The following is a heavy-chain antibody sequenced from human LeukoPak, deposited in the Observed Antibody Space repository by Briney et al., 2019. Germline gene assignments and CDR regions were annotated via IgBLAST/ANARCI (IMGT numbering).Heavy chain of an antibody. J-gene: IGHJ5*02. CDR1: GYTFTSYD. CDR2: IIPIFGTA. CDR3: ARVPGGYSNNWFDP. D-gene: IGHD4-23*01. Sequence: SVKVSCKASGYTFTSYDINWVRQAPGQGLEWMGGIIPIFGTANYAQKFQGRVTITADESTSTAYMELSSLRSEDTAVYYCARVPGGYSNNWFDPWGQGTLVTVSS. V-gene: IGHV1-69*13.